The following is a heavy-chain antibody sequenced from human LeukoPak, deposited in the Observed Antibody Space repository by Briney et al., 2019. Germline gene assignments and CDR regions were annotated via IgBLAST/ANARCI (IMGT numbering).Heavy chain of an antibody. CDR2: IYSGGST. Sequence: ETLSLTCTVSGDFISGSYWSWIRQPAGKGLEWVSVIYSGGSTYYADSVKGRFTISRDNSKNTLYLQMNSLRAEDTAVYYCARLGTGTHAFDIWGQGTMVTVSS. CDR3: ARLGTGTHAFDI. J-gene: IGHJ3*02. CDR1: GDFISGSY. D-gene: IGHD1-7*01. V-gene: IGHV3-53*01.